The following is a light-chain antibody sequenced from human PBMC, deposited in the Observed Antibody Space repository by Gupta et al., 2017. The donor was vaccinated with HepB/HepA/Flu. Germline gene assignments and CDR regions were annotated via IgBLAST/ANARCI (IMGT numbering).Light chain of an antibody. CDR2: DVH. CDR1: NSDVGGYSY. V-gene: IGLV2-14*03. CDR3: SSYAGSDTYV. Sequence: GQSISISCTGTNSDVGGYSYVSWHQHHPGKAPKLIIYDVHYRPSGISDRFSGSKSGNTASLIISGLQADDEADYYCSSYAGSDTYVFGSGTKVTVL. J-gene: IGLJ1*01.